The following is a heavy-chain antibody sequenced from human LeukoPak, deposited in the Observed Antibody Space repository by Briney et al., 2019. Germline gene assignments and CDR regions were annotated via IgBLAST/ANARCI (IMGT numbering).Heavy chain of an antibody. CDR2: IYSSSGSS. D-gene: IGHD1-26*01. Sequence: PSETLSLTCTVSDGSISSYYWSWIRQPAGKGLEWIGHIYSSSGSSNYNPSLKSRVTMSVDTSKNQFSLKVSSVTAADTAVYHCARELGTTVSFDYWGQGTLVTVSS. CDR3: ARELGTTVSFDY. V-gene: IGHV4-4*07. J-gene: IGHJ4*02. CDR1: DGSISSYY.